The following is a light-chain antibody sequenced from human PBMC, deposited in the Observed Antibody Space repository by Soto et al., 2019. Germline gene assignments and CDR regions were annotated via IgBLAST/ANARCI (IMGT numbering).Light chain of an antibody. Sequence: DIQMTQSPSTLSASVGDRVTIPCRASKSILSWLAWYQHKPGKAPRLLIYDVSSLERGVPSRFSGSGSGTEFTLAISSLQPDDCATYYWQQYNIYPWTFGQGTKVDIK. V-gene: IGKV1-5*01. J-gene: IGKJ1*01. CDR1: KSILSW. CDR2: DVS. CDR3: QQYNIYPWT.